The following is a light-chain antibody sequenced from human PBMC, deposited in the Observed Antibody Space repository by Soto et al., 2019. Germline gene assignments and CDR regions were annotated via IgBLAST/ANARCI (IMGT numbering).Light chain of an antibody. Sequence: IQMTQSPSTQSASVGDRVTITCRASQGSRNDLGWYQQKPGKAPKVLIYGASTLQGGVPSRFSASGSGTDFTLTINSLQPEDFAAYYCLQDYNYPHTFGPGTKVDIK. CDR3: LQDYNYPHT. CDR2: GAS. CDR1: QGSRND. J-gene: IGKJ3*01. V-gene: IGKV1-6*01.